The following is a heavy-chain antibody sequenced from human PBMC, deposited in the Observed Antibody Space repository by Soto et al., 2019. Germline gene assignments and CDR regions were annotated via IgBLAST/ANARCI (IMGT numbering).Heavy chain of an antibody. CDR1: GGSISSYY. Sequence: PSETLSLTCTVSGGSISSYYWSWIRQPPGKGLEWIGYIYYSGSTNYNPSLKSRVTISVDTSKNQFSLKLSSVTAADTAVYYCARVVVVAATALYYMDVWGKGTTVTVSS. J-gene: IGHJ6*03. CDR2: IYYSGST. D-gene: IGHD2-15*01. V-gene: IGHV4-59*08. CDR3: ARVVVVAATALYYMDV.